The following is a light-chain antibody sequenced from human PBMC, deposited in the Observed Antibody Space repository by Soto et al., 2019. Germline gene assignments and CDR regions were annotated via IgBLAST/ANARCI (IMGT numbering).Light chain of an antibody. Sequence: DIQMTQSPSSLSASVGDRVTITCPASQSISSYLNWYQQKPGKAPNLLIYAASSLQSGVPSRFSGSGSRTDFTLTISGLQREDCATYYCQQSYRTPLTCGGGTKVEIK. CDR3: QQSYRTPLT. V-gene: IGKV1-39*01. CDR2: AAS. J-gene: IGKJ4*01. CDR1: QSISSY.